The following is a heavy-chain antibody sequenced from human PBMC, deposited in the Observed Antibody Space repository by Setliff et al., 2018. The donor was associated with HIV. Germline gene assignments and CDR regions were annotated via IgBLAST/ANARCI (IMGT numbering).Heavy chain of an antibody. J-gene: IGHJ3*02. Sequence: LSLTCTVSGGSLSRRDYCWGWIRQPPGKGLEWIGSVYYTWNTYYNPSLKSRVTVSVDTSKNQFSLKLSSVTAADTAVYYCARHSIAVVIGVPERDDAFDIGGHGTMVTVSS. CDR3: ARHSIAVVIGVPERDDAFDI. CDR2: VYYTWNT. CDR1: GGSLSRRDYC. D-gene: IGHD2-21*01. V-gene: IGHV4-39*01.